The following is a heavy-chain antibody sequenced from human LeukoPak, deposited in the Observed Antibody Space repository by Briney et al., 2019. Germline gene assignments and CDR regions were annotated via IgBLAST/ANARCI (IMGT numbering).Heavy chain of an antibody. V-gene: IGHV4-59*11. Sequence: SETLSLTCTVSGGSISSHYWSWIRQPPGKGLEWIGYIYYSGSTNYNPSPKSRVTISVDTSKNQFSLKLSSVTAADTAVYYCARDRGSGYFGFWFDPWGQGTLVTVSS. CDR2: IYYSGST. CDR3: ARDRGSGYFGFWFDP. J-gene: IGHJ5*02. CDR1: GGSISSHY. D-gene: IGHD3-22*01.